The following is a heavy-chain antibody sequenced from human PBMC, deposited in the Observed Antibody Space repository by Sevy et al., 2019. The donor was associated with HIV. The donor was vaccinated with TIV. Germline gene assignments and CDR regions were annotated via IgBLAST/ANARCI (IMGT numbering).Heavy chain of an antibody. CDR1: GFAFSTHA. CDR2: ISYEGTET. D-gene: IGHD2-2*01. Sequence: GGSLRLSCAASGFAFSTHAMHWVRQAPGKGLEWVAVISYEGTETFYAASVEGRFTISRDNFKNMLSLQINSLRPEETAVYYCARDGGNSVKWYPLYWGHGTLVTVSS. J-gene: IGHJ4*01. V-gene: IGHV3-30-3*01. CDR3: ARDGGNSVKWYPLY.